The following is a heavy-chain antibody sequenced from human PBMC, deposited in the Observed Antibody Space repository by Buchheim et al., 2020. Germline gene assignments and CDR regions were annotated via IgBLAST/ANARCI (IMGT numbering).Heavy chain of an antibody. CDR1: GFTFSSYG. CDR2: ISYDGSNK. J-gene: IGHJ4*02. CDR3: AKDLVNSGWYYLDY. Sequence: QVQLVESGGGVVQPGRSLRLSCAASGFTFSSYGMHWVRQAPGKGLEWVAVISYDGSNKYYADSVKGRSTISSDNSKITLYLQMSSLRAEDTAVYYCAKDLVNSGWYYLDYWGQGTL. D-gene: IGHD6-19*01. V-gene: IGHV3-30*18.